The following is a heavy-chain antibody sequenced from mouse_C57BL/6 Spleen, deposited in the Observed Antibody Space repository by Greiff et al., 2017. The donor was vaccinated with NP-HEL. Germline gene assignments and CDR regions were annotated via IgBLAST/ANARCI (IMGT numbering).Heavy chain of an antibody. D-gene: IGHD2-1*01. Sequence: QVQLKQPGAELVKPGASVKLSCKASGYTFTSYWMHWVKQRPGQGLEWIGMIHPNSGSTNYNEKFKSKATLTVDKSSSTAYMQLSSLTSEDSAVYYCARTGNYWDDFDYWGQGTTLTVSS. V-gene: IGHV1-64*01. J-gene: IGHJ2*01. CDR1: GYTFTSYW. CDR2: IHPNSGST. CDR3: ARTGNYWDDFDY.